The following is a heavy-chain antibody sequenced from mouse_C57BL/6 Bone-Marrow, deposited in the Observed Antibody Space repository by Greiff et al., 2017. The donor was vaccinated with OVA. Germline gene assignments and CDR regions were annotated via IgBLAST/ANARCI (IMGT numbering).Heavy chain of an antibody. CDR1: GYTFTSYG. Sequence: QVQLKESGAELARPGASVKLSCKASGYTFTSYGISWVKQRTGQGLEWIGEIYPRSGNTYYNEKFKGKATLTADKSSSTAYMELRSLTSEDSAVYFCARINYGSNHWYFDVWGTGTTVTVSS. CDR3: ARINYGSNHWYFDV. J-gene: IGHJ1*03. D-gene: IGHD1-1*01. CDR2: IYPRSGNT. V-gene: IGHV1-81*01.